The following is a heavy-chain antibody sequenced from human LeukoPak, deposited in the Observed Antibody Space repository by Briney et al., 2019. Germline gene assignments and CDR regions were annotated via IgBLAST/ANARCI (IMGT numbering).Heavy chain of an antibody. V-gene: IGHV3-23*01. Sequence: PGGSLRLSCAASGFTFSSYAMSWVRQAPGKGLEWVSAISGSGGSTYYADSVKGRFTISRDNSKNTLYLQMNSLRAEDTAVYYCAKEEYYYDSSGYLFDYWGQGTLVTVSS. CDR2: ISGSGGST. CDR1: GFTFSSYA. J-gene: IGHJ4*02. CDR3: AKEEYYYDSSGYLFDY. D-gene: IGHD3-22*01.